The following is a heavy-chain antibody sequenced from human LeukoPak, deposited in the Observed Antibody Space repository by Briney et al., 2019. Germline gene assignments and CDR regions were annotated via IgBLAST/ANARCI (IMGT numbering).Heavy chain of an antibody. Sequence: SETLSLTCGVTGGAFSGYYWTWILQPPGKGLKWIGEINHSGSTNYNPCLKTQDTISVDTSKNQFSLKLSSVTAAETAVYYCARGPPIKYDILTGYYNFDCWGQGTLVTVSS. D-gene: IGHD3-9*01. V-gene: IGHV4-34*01. CDR3: ARGPPIKYDILTGYYNFDC. J-gene: IGHJ4*02. CDR2: INHSGST. CDR1: GGAFSGYY.